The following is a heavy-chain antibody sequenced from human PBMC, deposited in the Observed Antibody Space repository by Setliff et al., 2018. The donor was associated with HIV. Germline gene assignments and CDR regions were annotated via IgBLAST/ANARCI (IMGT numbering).Heavy chain of an antibody. CDR1: GYVFTSYW. J-gene: IGHJ6*02. CDR3: TRHSGSSPIAYFGMDV. Sequence: GESLTISCKTSGYVFTSYWIGWVRQTPGKGLEWVGTIYPGNSDTRYSPSFQGQVTISADQPTSTTYLHWSSLKASDTAMYYCTRHSGSSPIAYFGMDVWGQGATVTVS. D-gene: IGHD3-10*01. CDR2: IYPGNSDT. V-gene: IGHV5-51*01.